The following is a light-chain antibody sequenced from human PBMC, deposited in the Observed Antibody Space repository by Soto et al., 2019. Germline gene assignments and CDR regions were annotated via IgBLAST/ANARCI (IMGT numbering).Light chain of an antibody. J-gene: IGLJ2*01. CDR3: TAWTTSTTMI. V-gene: IGLV2-14*03. CDR2: DVN. CDR1: RSDIGAYNF. Sequence: QSALTQPASVSGSPGQSITISCTGTRSDIGAYNFVSWYQQHTGKAPKLILYDVNIRPSGVSYRFSGSKSGHTASLTISGLQAEDEAEYYCTAWTTSTTMIFGGGTKVTVL.